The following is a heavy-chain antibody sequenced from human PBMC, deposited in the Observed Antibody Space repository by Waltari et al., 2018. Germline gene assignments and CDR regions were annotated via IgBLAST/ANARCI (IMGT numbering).Heavy chain of an antibody. CDR2: IYPGYSDT. D-gene: IGHD2-15*01. CDR3: ARREVSYCSGGSCYSNYYYGMDV. V-gene: IGHV5-51*03. J-gene: IGHJ6*02. CDR1: GYSFTSYW. Sequence: EVQLVQSGAEVKKPGESLKISCKGSGYSFTSYWIGWVRQMPGKGLEWMGIIYPGYSDTRYSPSFQGQVTISADKSISTAYLQWSSLKASDTAMYYCARREVSYCSGGSCYSNYYYGMDVWGQGTTVTVSS.